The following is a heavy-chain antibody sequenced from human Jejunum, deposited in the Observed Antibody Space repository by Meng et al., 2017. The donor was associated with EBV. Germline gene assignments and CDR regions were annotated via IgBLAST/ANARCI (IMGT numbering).Heavy chain of an antibody. J-gene: IGHJ4*02. Sequence: QVQLVQSGAEVKKXXPXVKVSCKASGDRFGTYSVSWVRQAPGRGLEWMGNTVPIFGTTSYAQKFQGRLTITADESTSTAYMELRNLRSEDSAMYYCARVGGDYDDYWGQGTLVTVSS. V-gene: IGHV1-69*18. CDR2: TVPIFGTT. D-gene: IGHD1-26*01. CDR1: GDRFGTYS. CDR3: ARVGGDYDDY.